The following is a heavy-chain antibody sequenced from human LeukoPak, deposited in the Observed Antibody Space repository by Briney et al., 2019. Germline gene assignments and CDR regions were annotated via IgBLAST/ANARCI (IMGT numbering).Heavy chain of an antibody. CDR1: GFTFSSYA. CDR3: ARERVPYYDILTGNWYFDL. J-gene: IGHJ2*01. V-gene: IGHV3-23*01. D-gene: IGHD3-9*01. Sequence: GGSLRLSCAASGFTFSSYAMSWVRQAPGKGLEWVSAISGSGGSTYYADSVKGRFTISRDNSKNTLYLQMNSLRAEDTAVYYCARERVPYYDILTGNWYFDLWGRGTLVTVSS. CDR2: ISGSGGST.